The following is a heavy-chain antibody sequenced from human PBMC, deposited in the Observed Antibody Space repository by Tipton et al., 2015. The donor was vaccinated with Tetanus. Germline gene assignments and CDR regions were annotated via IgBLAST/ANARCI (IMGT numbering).Heavy chain of an antibody. CDR2: IYYSGST. D-gene: IGHD1-26*01. V-gene: IGHV4-31*03. J-gene: IGHJ4*02. CDR3: ARDQARGARGWNYFDS. CDR1: GGSISSGGYY. Sequence: TLSLTCTVSGGSISSGGYYWSWIRQHPGKGLEWIGDIYYSGSTYYNPSLKSRVTISVDTSKNQFSLKWNSVTAADTAVYYCARDQARGARGWNYFDSWGQGTLVTVSS.